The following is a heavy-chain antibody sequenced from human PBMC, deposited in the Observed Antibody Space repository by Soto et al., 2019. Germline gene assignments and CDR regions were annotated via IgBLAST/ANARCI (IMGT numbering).Heavy chain of an antibody. CDR2: IYYSGST. CDR3: AGGGDFRDYVWGSYRYYWFDP. Sequence: SETLSLTCTVSGGSISSGDYYWSWIRQPPGKGLEWIGYIYYSGSTYYNPSLKSRVTISVDTSKNQFSLKLSSVTAADTAVYYCAGGGDFRDYVWGSYRYYWFDPWGQGTLVTVSS. V-gene: IGHV4-30-4*01. CDR1: GGSISSGDYY. D-gene: IGHD3-16*02. J-gene: IGHJ5*02.